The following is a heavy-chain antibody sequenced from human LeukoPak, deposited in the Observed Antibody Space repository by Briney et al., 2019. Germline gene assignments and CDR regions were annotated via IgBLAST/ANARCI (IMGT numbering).Heavy chain of an antibody. J-gene: IGHJ4*02. Sequence: SETLSLTCTVSGYSISSGYYWGWIRQPPGKGLEWIGSIYHNGRTFYNPSLKSRVTISVDTSKNQFSLKLNSVTAADTAVYYCARGKEVITMLRGLKPGYYFDYWGRGTLVTVSS. CDR3: ARGKEVITMLRGLKPGYYFDY. V-gene: IGHV4-38-2*02. CDR2: IYHNGRT. D-gene: IGHD3-10*01. CDR1: GYSISSGYY.